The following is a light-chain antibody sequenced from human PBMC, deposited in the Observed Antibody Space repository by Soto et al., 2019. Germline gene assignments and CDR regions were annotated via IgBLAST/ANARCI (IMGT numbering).Light chain of an antibody. Sequence: QSALTQPASVYGSPGQSITISCTGTSSDVGSYNLVSWYQQHPGKAPKLMIYEVSKRPSGVSNRFSGSKSGNTASLTFSGLQAEDEADYYCCSYAGSTPYVFGTGTKVTVL. V-gene: IGLV2-23*02. CDR3: CSYAGSTPYV. CDR2: EVS. CDR1: SSDVGSYNL. J-gene: IGLJ1*01.